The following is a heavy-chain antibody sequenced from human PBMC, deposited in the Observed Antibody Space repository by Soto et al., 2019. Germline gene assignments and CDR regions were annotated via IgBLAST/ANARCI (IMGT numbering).Heavy chain of an antibody. CDR3: ARGGHCANGVCSALDY. J-gene: IGHJ4*02. Sequence: QVQLRESGPGLVKPSETLSLTCTVSGGSISTYYWSWIRQPPGQGLAWSGKINYRGSADYNPSLKSRVTISVDTSKKQFSLKLSYVTAADTAVYYCARGGHCANGVCSALDYCGQGTLVTVSS. V-gene: IGHV4-59*08. CDR2: INYRGSA. D-gene: IGHD2-8*01. CDR1: GGSISTYY.